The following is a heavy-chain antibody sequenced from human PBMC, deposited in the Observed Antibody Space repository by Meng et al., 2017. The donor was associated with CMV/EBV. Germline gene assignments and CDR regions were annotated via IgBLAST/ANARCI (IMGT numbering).Heavy chain of an antibody. V-gene: IGHV4-39*07. D-gene: IGHD3-10*01. CDR1: GGSISSSSYY. CDR2: IYYSGST. Sequence: SETLSLTCTVSGGSISSSSYYWGWIRQPPGKGLEWIGSIYYSGSTYYNPSLKSRVTISVDTSKNQFSLKLSSVTAADTAVYYCARVLAYVGGFDYWGQGTLVTVSS. J-gene: IGHJ4*02. CDR3: ARVLAYVGGFDY.